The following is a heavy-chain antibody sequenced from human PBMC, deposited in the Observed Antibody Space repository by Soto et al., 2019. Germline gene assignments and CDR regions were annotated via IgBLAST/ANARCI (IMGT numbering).Heavy chain of an antibody. V-gene: IGHV1-69*02. D-gene: IGHD3-10*01. Sequence: QVQLVQYGAEVKKPGSSVKVSCKASGGTFSSYTISWVRQAPGQGLEWMGRIIPILGIANYAQKFQGRVTITADKSTSTAYMELSSLSSEDTAVYYCARYGSGRPYYYYGMDVWGQGTTVTVSS. J-gene: IGHJ6*02. CDR1: GGTFSSYT. CDR3: ARYGSGRPYYYYGMDV. CDR2: IIPILGIA.